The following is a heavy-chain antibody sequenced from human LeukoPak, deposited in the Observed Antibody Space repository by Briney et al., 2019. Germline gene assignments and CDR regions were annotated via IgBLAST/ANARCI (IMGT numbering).Heavy chain of an antibody. Sequence: PSETLSLTCTVSGGSISTYYRNWIRQPPGKGLEWIGYIYHSGSTNYNPSLQSRVTISVDTSKNQFSLNLNSVTAADTAVYYCARVYDILTGYYGMDVWGQGTTVTVSS. CDR2: IYHSGST. J-gene: IGHJ6*02. CDR1: GGSISTYY. V-gene: IGHV4-59*01. CDR3: ARVYDILTGYYGMDV. D-gene: IGHD3-9*01.